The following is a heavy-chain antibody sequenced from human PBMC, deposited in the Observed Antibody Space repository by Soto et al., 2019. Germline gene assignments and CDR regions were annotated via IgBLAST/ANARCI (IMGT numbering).Heavy chain of an antibody. CDR3: AREPPSSNTTIGFDY. CDR1: GGSFSGYY. D-gene: IGHD6-13*01. J-gene: IGHJ4*02. V-gene: IGHV4-34*01. Sequence: QVQLQQWGAGLLKPSETLSLTCAVYGGSFSGYYWSWIRQPPGKGLEWIGEINHSGSTNYNPSLKSRVTIXVDXSXIQFSLKLSSVTAADTAVYYCAREPPSSNTTIGFDYWGQGTLVTVSS. CDR2: INHSGST.